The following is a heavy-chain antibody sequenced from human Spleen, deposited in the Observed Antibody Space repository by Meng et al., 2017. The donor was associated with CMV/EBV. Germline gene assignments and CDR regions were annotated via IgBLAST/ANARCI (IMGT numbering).Heavy chain of an antibody. CDR1: GGSFSGYY. CDR3: ARGPMWSGYYKY. V-gene: IGHV4-34*01. D-gene: IGHD3-3*01. J-gene: IGHJ4*02. CDR2: INHSGST. Sequence: SETLSLTCAVYGGSFSGYYWSWIRQPPGKGLEWIGEINHSGSTNYNPSLKSRVSITVDRSKNQFSLKLSSVTAADTAVYYCARGPMWSGYYKYWGQGTLVTVSS.